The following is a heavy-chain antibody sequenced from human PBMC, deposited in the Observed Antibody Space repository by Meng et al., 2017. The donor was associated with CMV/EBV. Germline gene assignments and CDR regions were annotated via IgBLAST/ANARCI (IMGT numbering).Heavy chain of an antibody. Sequence: SDILSLTCAAHGGSFSGYYWSWIRQPPGKGLEWIGEINHSGSTNYNPSLKSRVTISVDTSKNQFSLKLSSVTAADTAVYYCARGDPVLRFLEWLPRYYGMDVWGQGTTVTVSS. CDR3: ARGDPVLRFLEWLPRYYGMDV. CDR1: GGSFSGYY. D-gene: IGHD3-3*01. V-gene: IGHV4-34*01. CDR2: INHSGST. J-gene: IGHJ6*02.